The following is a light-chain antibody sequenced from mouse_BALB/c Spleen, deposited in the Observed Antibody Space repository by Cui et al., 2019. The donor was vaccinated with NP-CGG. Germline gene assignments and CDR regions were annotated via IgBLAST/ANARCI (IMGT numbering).Light chain of an antibody. CDR2: GTN. CDR3: ALWYSNHWV. J-gene: IGLJ1*01. Sequence: QAVVTQESALPTSPGETVTLTCRSSTGAVTTSNYANWVQEKPDHLFTVLIGGTNNRAPGVPARFSGSLIGDKAALTITGAQTEEEAIYFCALWYSNHWVFGGGTKLTVL. CDR1: TGAVTTSNY. V-gene: IGLV1*01.